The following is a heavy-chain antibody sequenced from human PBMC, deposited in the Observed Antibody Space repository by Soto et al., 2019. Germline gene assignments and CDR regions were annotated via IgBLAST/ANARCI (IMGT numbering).Heavy chain of an antibody. D-gene: IGHD6-19*01. J-gene: IGHJ4*02. CDR1: GFPFSSYA. V-gene: IGHV3-23*01. CDR2: ISGNGAET. Sequence: EVQLLESGGGLVQPGGSVRLSCAASGFPFSSYAMSWVRQAPGKGLEWVSAISGNGAETSYAASVRGRFTISRDNSRDTLYLQMNSLSADDTAVYYCGKERRGSGWFLCSYWGQVTLVTVSS. CDR3: GKERRGSGWFLCSY.